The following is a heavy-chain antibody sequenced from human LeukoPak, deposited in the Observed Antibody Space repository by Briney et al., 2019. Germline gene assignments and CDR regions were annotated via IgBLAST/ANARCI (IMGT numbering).Heavy chain of an antibody. CDR2: IYYSGST. J-gene: IGHJ4*02. CDR3: ARIHRVFYFDY. CDR1: GGSISSSSYY. Sequence: SETLSLTCTVSGGSISSSSYYWGWLRQPPGKGLEWIGSIYYSGSTYYNPSLKSRVTISVDTSKDQFSLKLRSLTAADTAVYYCARIHRVFYFDYWGQGTLVTVSS. V-gene: IGHV4-39*01. D-gene: IGHD3-16*02.